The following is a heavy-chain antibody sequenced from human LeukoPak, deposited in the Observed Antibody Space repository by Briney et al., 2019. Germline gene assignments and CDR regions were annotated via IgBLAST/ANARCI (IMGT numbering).Heavy chain of an antibody. J-gene: IGHJ4*02. V-gene: IGHV3-66*01. D-gene: IGHD4-17*01. CDR1: GLTFSRYA. CDR3: ARYGDSYYFDY. CDR2: IYSGGST. Sequence: PGGSLRLSCAVSGLTFSRYAMSWVRQAPGKGLEWVSVIYSGGSTYYADSVKGRFTISRDNSKNTLYLQMNSLRAEDTAVYYCARYGDSYYFDYWGQGTLVTVSS.